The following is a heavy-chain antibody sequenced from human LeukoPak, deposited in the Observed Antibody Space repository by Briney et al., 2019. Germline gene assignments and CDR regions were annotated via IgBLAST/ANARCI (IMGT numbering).Heavy chain of an antibody. CDR3: ARDARFSPVYYYDSSGYYPAAPNFDC. Sequence: PGGSLRLSCAASGFTFSDYYMSWIRQAPGKGLEWVSYISSSGSTIYYADSVKGRFTISRDNAKNSLYLQMNSLRAEDTAVYYCARDARFSPVYYYDSSGYYPAAPNFDCWGQGTLVTVSS. D-gene: IGHD3-22*01. CDR2: ISSSGSTI. J-gene: IGHJ4*02. V-gene: IGHV3-11*01. CDR1: GFTFSDYY.